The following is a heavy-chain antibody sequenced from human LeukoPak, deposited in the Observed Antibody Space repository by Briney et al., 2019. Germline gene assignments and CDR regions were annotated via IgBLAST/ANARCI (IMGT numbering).Heavy chain of an antibody. CDR2: IYTSGST. D-gene: IGHD3-22*01. Sequence: PSETLSLTCTVSGGSISSYYWSWIRQPAGKGLEWIGRIYTSGSTNYNPSLKSRVTMSVDTSKNQFSLKLSSVTAADTAVYHCASDYDSSGYYYEGAFDIWGQGTMVTVSS. V-gene: IGHV4-4*07. CDR3: ASDYDSSGYYYEGAFDI. J-gene: IGHJ3*02. CDR1: GGSISSYY.